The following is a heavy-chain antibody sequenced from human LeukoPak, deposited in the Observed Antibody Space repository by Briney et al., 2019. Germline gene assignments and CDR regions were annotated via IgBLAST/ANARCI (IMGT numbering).Heavy chain of an antibody. D-gene: IGHD1-26*01. CDR1: EFTFSTFA. CDR2: ISNSGGNT. CDR3: AKDRGSGSHDY. Sequence: GGSLRLSCAASEFTFSTFAMSWVRQAPGKGLEWVSTISNSGGNTYSADSVKGRFTISRDDSKNTLYLQMDSLRVEDTAVYYCAKDRGSGSHDYWGQGTLVTVSS. J-gene: IGHJ4*02. V-gene: IGHV3-23*01.